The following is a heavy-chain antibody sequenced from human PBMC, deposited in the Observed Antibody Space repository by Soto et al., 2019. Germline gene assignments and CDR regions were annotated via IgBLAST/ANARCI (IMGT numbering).Heavy chain of an antibody. CDR3: ARFASMVRGVIDNWFDP. CDR1: GGTFSSYA. CDR2: IIPMYGPA. D-gene: IGHD3-10*01. J-gene: IGHJ5*02. V-gene: IGHV1-69*01. Sequence: QVPLVQSGAEVKKPGSSVTVSCKASGGTFSSYAIHWVRQAPGQGLEWMGGIIPMYGPAKYAQRFQGRVTITADESTTTVYMELTSLTSQDTAVYYCARFASMVRGVIDNWFDPCGHGTLVTVDS.